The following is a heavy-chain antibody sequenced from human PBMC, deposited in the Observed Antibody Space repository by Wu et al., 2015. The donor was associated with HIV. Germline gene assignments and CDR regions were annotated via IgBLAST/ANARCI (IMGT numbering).Heavy chain of an antibody. J-gene: IGHJ6*03. CDR3: AFGQAATISDNFYMDV. V-gene: IGHV1-2*02. D-gene: IGHD5-12*01. CDR2: IIPNRAAT. CDR1: GYTFVGYY. Sequence: QVQLVQSGAEVKKPGASVKVSCKASGYTFVGYYLHWVRQAPGQGLEWMGWIIPNRAATNYAQKFQGRVTMTGDTSISTAYMELRRLRFDDTAVYYCAFGQAATISDNFYMDVWGKGTTVTVSS.